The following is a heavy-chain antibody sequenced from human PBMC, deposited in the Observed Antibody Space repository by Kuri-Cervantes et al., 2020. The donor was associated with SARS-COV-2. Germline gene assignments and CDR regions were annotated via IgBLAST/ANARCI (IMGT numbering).Heavy chain of an antibody. J-gene: IGHJ4*02. CDR2: INPDGSYT. D-gene: IGHD1-1*01. V-gene: IGHV3-74*01. Sequence: GESLKISCAASGFTFSSHWMSWVRQAPGKGLVWVSRINPDGSYTNNADSVKGRFTLSRDNAKNMLFLQMNSLRAEDTAVYYCVRDGDHWNFDYWGQGTLVTVSS. CDR1: GFTFSSHW. CDR3: VRDGDHWNFDY.